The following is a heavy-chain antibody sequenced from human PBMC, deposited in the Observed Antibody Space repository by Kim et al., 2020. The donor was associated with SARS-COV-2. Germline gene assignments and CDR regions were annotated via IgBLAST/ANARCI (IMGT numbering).Heavy chain of an antibody. V-gene: IGHV1-3*01. CDR3: LGGFYFDY. Sequence: GKGNIIYTQKFQGRVTFTTDTSASTAYMELSFLRSEDSAVYYCLGGFYFDYWGQGTLVTVSS. CDR2: GKGNI. D-gene: IGHD3-16*01. J-gene: IGHJ4*02.